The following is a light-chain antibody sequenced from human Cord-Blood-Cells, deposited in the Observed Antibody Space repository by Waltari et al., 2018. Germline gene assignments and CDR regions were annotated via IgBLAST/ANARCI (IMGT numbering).Light chain of an antibody. CDR2: AFS. V-gene: IGLV2-23*02. CDR1: SSEVGNYNI. J-gene: IGLJ1*01. Sequence: QSALTQPAYVSGSPGQSITISCTGTSSEVGNYNIVSWYQQHPGKAPKLVIYAFSKRPSGVSNRCSGSKSGNTASLTSSGLQAEDEAEYYCCSYAGSSVFGTGTKVTVL. CDR3: CSYAGSSV.